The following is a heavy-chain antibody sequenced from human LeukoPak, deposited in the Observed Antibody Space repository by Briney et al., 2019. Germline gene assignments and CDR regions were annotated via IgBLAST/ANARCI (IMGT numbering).Heavy chain of an antibody. CDR1: GYTFTSYY. J-gene: IGHJ4*02. Sequence: ASVKVSCKASGYTFTSYYMHWVRQAPGQGLEWMGIINPSGGSTSYAQKFQGRVTMTRDTSTSTVYMELSSLRSEDTAVYYCAREVDDYGDYGAPPLLNYFDYWGQGTLVTVSS. D-gene: IGHD4-17*01. CDR2: INPSGGST. CDR3: AREVDDYGDYGAPPLLNYFDY. V-gene: IGHV1-46*03.